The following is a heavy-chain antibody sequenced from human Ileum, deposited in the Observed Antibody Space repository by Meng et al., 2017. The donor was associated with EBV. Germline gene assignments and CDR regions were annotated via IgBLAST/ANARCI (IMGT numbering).Heavy chain of an antibody. V-gene: IGHV2-5*02. J-gene: IGHJ4*02. Sequence: NTLKESGPTLVKPPQTLTLTCPFSGFSLRTSGMAVSWIRQPPGKALEWLALIYWDDDKRYSPSLKTRLTITKDTSKNQVVLTMTNMDPVDTATYYCARRSFAAGSPDYWGQGTLVTVSS. D-gene: IGHD3-10*01. CDR3: ARRSFAAGSPDY. CDR1: GFSLRTSGMA. CDR2: IYWDDDK.